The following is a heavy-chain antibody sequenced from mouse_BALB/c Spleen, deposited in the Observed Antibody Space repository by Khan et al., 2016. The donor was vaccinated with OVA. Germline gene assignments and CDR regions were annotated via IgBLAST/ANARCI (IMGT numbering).Heavy chain of an antibody. V-gene: IGHV3-2*02. J-gene: IGHJ2*01. CDR2: ISYSGST. Sequence: EVQLQESGPGLVKPSQSLSLTCTVTGYSITSDYAWNWIRQFPGNKLEWMGYISYSGSTAYNPSLKSRISITRATSKNQVFPLLNSVTTEDTATYYCASIIRYYYSSNFEGYYFDYWGQGTTLTVSS. D-gene: IGHD1-1*01. CDR1: GYSITSDYA. CDR3: ASIIRYYYSSNFEGYYFDY.